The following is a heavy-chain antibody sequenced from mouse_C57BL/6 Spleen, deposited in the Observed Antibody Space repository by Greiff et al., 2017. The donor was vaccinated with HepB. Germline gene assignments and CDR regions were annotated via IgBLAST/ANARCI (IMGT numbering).Heavy chain of an antibody. Sequence: VQLQQSGPELVKPGASVKISCKASGYSFTGYYMNWVKQSPEKSLEWIGEINPSTGGTTYNQKFKAKATLTVDKSSSTAYMQLKRLTSEDSAVYYCARRGYDEYDGRNVFDYWGQGTTLTVSS. CDR2: INPSTGGT. V-gene: IGHV1-42*01. CDR1: GYSFTGYY. D-gene: IGHD2-4*01. J-gene: IGHJ2*01. CDR3: ARRGYDEYDGRNVFDY.